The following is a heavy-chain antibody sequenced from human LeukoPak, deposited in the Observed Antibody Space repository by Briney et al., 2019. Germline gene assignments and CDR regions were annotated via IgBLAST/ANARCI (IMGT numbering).Heavy chain of an antibody. CDR3: ARDEYYDFWSGYFVDY. CDR2: ISSGSSYI. Sequence: GGSLRLSCAASGFTFSSYSMNWVRQAPGKGLEWVSSISSGSSYIYYADSVKGRFTISRDNAKNSLYLQMNSLRAEDTAVYYCARDEYYDFWSGYFVDYWGQGTLVTVSS. D-gene: IGHD3-3*01. J-gene: IGHJ4*02. V-gene: IGHV3-21*01. CDR1: GFTFSSYS.